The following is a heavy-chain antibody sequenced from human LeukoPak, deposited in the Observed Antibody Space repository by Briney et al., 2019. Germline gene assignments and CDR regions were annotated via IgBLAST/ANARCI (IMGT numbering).Heavy chain of an antibody. V-gene: IGHV4-59*01. J-gene: IGHJ4*02. CDR1: GASISPYY. D-gene: IGHD4-17*01. CDR3: AKSRSDYAISSDY. CDR2: INYSGST. Sequence: ASETLSLTCTVSGASISPYYWTWLRQPPGKGLEWIGYINYSGSTNYNPSLKSRVTISVDTSKNQFSLKLTSVTAADTAVYYCAKSRSDYAISSDYWGQGTLVTVSS.